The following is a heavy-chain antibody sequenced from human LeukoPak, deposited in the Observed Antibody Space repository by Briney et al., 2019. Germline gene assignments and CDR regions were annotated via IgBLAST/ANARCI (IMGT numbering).Heavy chain of an antibody. CDR1: VFTFSSYE. V-gene: IGHV3-7*01. Sequence: GGSLRLSCAASVFTFSSYEMDWVRRAPGEGLEWVANIKQDGSGKYYVDSVKGRFTISRDNAKNSLYLQMNSLRAEETAVYYCARGQQLVGWGRNYYYYMDVWGKGTTVTVSS. CDR2: IKQDGSGK. CDR3: ARGQQLVGWGRNYYYYMDV. J-gene: IGHJ6*03. D-gene: IGHD6-6*01.